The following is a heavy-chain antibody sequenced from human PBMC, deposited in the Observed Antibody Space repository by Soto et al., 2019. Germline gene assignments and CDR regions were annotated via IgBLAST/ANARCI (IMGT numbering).Heavy chain of an antibody. V-gene: IGHV3-23*01. J-gene: IGHJ4*02. CDR2: ISGSGGST. CDR1: GFTFSTYA. Sequence: GGLRLSCAASGFTFSTYAMTWVRQAPGKGLECFSGISGSGGSTYYADSVKGRFSISRDNSKDTLYLQMTSLRAEDTAVYYCAKLRGYSGYDPFDSWGQGTLVTVSS. CDR3: AKLRGYSGYDPFDS. D-gene: IGHD5-12*01.